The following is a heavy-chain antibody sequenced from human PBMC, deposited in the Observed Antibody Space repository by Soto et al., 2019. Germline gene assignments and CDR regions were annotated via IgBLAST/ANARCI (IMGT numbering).Heavy chain of an antibody. D-gene: IGHD3-16*01. V-gene: IGHV1-69*01. Sequence: SVKVSCKASGGTFSSYAISWVRQAPGQGLEWMGGIIPIFGTANYAQKFQGRVTITADESTSTAYMELSSLRSEDTAVYYCARALLFGVWQLPTDVWGQGTTVTVSS. CDR3: ARALLFGVWQLPTDV. CDR1: GGTFSSYA. CDR2: IIPIFGTA. J-gene: IGHJ6*02.